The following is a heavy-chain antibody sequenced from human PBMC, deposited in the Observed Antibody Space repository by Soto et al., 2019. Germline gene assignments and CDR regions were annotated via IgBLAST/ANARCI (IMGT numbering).Heavy chain of an antibody. J-gene: IGHJ5*02. Sequence: SETLSLTCAVYGGSFSGYYWSWIRQPPGKGLEWIWEINHSGSTNYNPSLKSRVTISVDTYKKQFSLKLSSVTAAETAGYYCARGSRPRTAARLNWSDPWGQGTLVTVSS. CDR3: ARGSRPRTAARLNWSDP. D-gene: IGHD6-6*01. V-gene: IGHV4-34*01. CDR1: GGSFSGYY. CDR2: INHSGST.